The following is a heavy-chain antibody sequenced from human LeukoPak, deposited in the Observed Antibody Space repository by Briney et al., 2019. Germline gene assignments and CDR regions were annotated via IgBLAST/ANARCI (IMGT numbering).Heavy chain of an antibody. V-gene: IGHV3-64D*06. J-gene: IGHJ4*02. Sequence: GGSLRLSCSASGFTFSIYAMHWVRQAPGKGLEYVSAISRNGGSTYYADSVKGRFTISRDNSTHTQYLKMSSLRAEDSAVYYCVKAYVPAAGHRYWGQGTLVSVPS. D-gene: IGHD2-2*01. CDR3: VKAYVPAAGHRY. CDR1: GFTFSIYA. CDR2: ISRNGGST.